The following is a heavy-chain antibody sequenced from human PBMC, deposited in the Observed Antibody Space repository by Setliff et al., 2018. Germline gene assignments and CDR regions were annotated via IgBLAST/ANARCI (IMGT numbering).Heavy chain of an antibody. Sequence: ASVKVSCKASGYTFTSYGFSWVRQAPGQGLEWMGWISVYNGKTKYAQKFQGRVTMTTDTSTRTAYMELNSLTSEDTAVYYCARNVDTAGYFQHWGQGTLVTVSS. CDR2: ISVYNGKT. J-gene: IGHJ1*01. V-gene: IGHV1-18*01. CDR3: ARNVDTAGYFQH. CDR1: GYTFTSYG. D-gene: IGHD3-16*01.